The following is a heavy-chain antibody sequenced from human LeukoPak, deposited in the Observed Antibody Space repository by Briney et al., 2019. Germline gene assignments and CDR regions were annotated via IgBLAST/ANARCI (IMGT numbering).Heavy chain of an antibody. CDR3: ARDGETTGSYYYFDY. J-gene: IGHJ4*02. CDR1: GYTFTSYG. CDR2: ISAYNGNT. V-gene: IGHV1-18*01. Sequence: GASVKVSCKASGYTFTSYGISWVRQAPGQGLEWMGWISAYNGNTNYAQKLQGRVTMTTDTSTSTAYMELRSLRSDDTAVYYCARDGETTGSYYYFDYWGQGTLVTVSS. D-gene: IGHD1-26*01.